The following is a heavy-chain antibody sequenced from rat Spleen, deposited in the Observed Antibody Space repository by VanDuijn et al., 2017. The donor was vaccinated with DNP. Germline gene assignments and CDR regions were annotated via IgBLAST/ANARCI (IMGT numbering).Heavy chain of an antibody. CDR3: ARPMDYYSGGFAY. CDR1: GFTFSDYY. J-gene: IGHJ3*01. D-gene: IGHD1-1*01. V-gene: IGHV5-22*01. CDR2: ITFDGGNS. Sequence: EVQLVESGGGLVQPGRSLKLSCAASGFTFSDYYMAWVRQAPTKGLEWVAYITFDGGNSYYRDSVKGRFTISRDNAKNTLYLQMNSLRSEDMATYYCARPMDYYSGGFAYWGQGTLVTVSS.